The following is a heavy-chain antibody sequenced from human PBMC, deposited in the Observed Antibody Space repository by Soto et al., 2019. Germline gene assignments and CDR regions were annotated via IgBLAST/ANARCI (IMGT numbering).Heavy chain of an antibody. Sequence: PGGSLRLSCGASGFAVSNNYMNWVRQAPGKGLEWVSVVYSGGTTYYADSVRGRFTVSRDDSKNTLFLQMSSLRAEDTAVYYCARAGSPFDSDSSGYWGFDHWGQGTLVPVSS. CDR3: ARAGSPFDSDSSGYWGFDH. D-gene: IGHD3-22*01. V-gene: IGHV3-53*01. CDR1: GFAVSNNY. J-gene: IGHJ4*02. CDR2: VYSGGTT.